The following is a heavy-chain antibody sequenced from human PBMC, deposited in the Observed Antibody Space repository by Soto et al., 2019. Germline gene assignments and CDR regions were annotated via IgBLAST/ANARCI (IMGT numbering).Heavy chain of an antibody. CDR1: GFTVSSNY. Sequence: EVQLVESGGGLVQPGGSLRLSCAASGFTVSSNYMSWVRQAPGKGLEWVSVIYSGGSTYYADSVKGRFTISSDNSKNTLSLQMNGRRAEDTAVYYCARALAYCGGDCYSAYYYFDYWSQVSLVAVSS. CDR3: ARALAYCGGDCYSAYYYFDY. CDR2: IYSGGST. V-gene: IGHV3-66*01. J-gene: IGHJ4*02. D-gene: IGHD2-21*02.